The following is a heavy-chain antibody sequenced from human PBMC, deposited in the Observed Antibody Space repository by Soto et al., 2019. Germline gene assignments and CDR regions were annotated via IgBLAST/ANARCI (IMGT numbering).Heavy chain of an antibody. CDR1: GGSFSGYY. J-gene: IGHJ5*02. V-gene: IGHV4-34*01. CDR2: INHRGST. CDR3: ARDGFCTSTTCRVGNWFDP. Sequence: QVQLQQWGAGLLKPSETLSLTCVVYGGSFSGYYWSWIRQSPGKGLEWIGGINHRGSTNYNPSLESRVTISVETSKNQFSLKLPSVTAADTAMYYCARDGFCTSTTCRVGNWFDPSGQGTLVTVSS. D-gene: IGHD2-2*01.